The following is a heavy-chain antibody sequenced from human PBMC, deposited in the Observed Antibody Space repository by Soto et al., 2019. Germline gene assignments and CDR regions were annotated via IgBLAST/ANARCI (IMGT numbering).Heavy chain of an antibody. CDR2: ISSSSSYI. CDR3: ARDHVVSIIGVVGDAFDI. J-gene: IGHJ3*02. D-gene: IGHD3-3*01. V-gene: IGHV3-21*01. CDR1: GFTFSSYC. Sequence: GGYLRLSCAASGFTFSSYCMNWVRQAPGKGLEWVSSISSSSSYIYYADSVKGRFTISRDNAKNSLYLQMNSLRAEDTAVYYCARDHVVSIIGVVGDAFDIWGQGT.